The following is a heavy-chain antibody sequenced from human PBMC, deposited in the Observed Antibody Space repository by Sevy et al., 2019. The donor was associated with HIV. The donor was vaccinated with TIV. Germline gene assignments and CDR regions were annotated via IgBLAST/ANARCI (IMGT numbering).Heavy chain of an antibody. Sequence: GGSLRLSCAASGFTFSSYAMHWVRQAPGKGLEWVAVISYDGSNKYYPDSVKGRFTISRDNSKNTLYLQMNSLRAEDTAGYYCARGVLGYSYGGAGYGMDVWGQGTTVTVSS. CDR2: ISYDGSNK. J-gene: IGHJ6*02. D-gene: IGHD5-18*01. V-gene: IGHV3-30-3*01. CDR1: GFTFSSYA. CDR3: ARGVLGYSYGGAGYGMDV.